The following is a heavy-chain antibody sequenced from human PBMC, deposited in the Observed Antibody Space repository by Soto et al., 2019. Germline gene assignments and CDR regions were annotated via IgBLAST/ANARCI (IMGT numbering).Heavy chain of an antibody. V-gene: IGHV3-74*01. CDR1: GFTFSSYW. CDR2: INADGTIT. Sequence: EVQLVESGGGLAQPGGSLRLSCAASGFTFSSYWMHWVRQAPGEGLVWVARINADGTITTYADSMKGRVTISRDNAMDTLYLEVNSLRVEDTAMYYCSTDTFGPRDCWGQGTRVTVSS. J-gene: IGHJ4*02. D-gene: IGHD3-10*01. CDR3: STDTFGPRDC.